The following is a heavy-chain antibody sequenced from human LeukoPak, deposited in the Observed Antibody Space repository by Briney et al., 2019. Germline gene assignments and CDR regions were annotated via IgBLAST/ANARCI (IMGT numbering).Heavy chain of an antibody. CDR3: AKDKYDTSGIFDY. V-gene: IGHV3-30*18. CDR2: ISNDGSNK. Sequence: PGGSLRLSCAASGFXFSSYGIHWVRQTPGKGREWVTVISNDGSNKYYTDSVKGRFTISRDSAKDTLYLHMNSLSPEDTAVYFCAKDKYDTSGIFDYWGQGTLVTVSS. D-gene: IGHD3-22*01. J-gene: IGHJ4*02. CDR1: GFXFSSYG.